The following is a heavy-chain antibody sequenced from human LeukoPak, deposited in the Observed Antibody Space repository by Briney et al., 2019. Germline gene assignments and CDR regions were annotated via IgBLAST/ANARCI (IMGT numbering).Heavy chain of an antibody. CDR1: GFTFSSYA. CDR3: AKDYLAGLVPYYFDY. J-gene: IGHJ4*02. V-gene: IGHV3-23*01. D-gene: IGHD3-10*01. CDR2: ISGSGGST. Sequence: GGSLRLSCAASGFTFSSYAMSWVRQAPGKGLEWVSSISGSGGSTYYADSVKGRFTISRDNSKNTLYLQMNSRRAEDTAVYYCAKDYLAGLVPYYFDYWGQGTLVTVSA.